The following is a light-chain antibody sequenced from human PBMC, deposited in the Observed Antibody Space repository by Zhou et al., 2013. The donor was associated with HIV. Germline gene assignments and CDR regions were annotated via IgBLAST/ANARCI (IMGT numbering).Light chain of an antibody. V-gene: IGKV1-17*01. J-gene: IGKJ1*01. CDR2: AAS. CDR1: RRISSY. Sequence: IQLTQSPSSLSASVGDRVTITCRASRRISSYLNWYQQKPGKAPKLLIYAASRLQSGVPSRFSGSGSGTDFTLTISSLQPEDFATYYCLQHNTYPRTFGQGTKVEIK. CDR3: LQHNTYPRT.